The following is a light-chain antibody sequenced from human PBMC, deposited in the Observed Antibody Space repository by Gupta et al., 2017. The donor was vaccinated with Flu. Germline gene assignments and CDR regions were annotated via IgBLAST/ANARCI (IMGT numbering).Light chain of an antibody. Sequence: QSVLTQPPSASGTPGQRVTISCSGSNSNIGGGTVSWYQQLPGTAPKLLIYSNNERPSGVNDRFSGYKSGNSASRDISGLQSDDEADDYCAEWDDSREGHVFGGGTKLTVL. CDR1: NSNIGGGT. J-gene: IGLJ3*02. CDR3: AEWDDSREGHV. CDR2: SNN. V-gene: IGLV1-44*01.